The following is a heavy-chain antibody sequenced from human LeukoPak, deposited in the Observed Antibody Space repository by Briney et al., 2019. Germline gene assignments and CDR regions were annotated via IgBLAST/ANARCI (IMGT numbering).Heavy chain of an antibody. Sequence: SETLSLTCTVSGGSIRSNSYYWGWIRQPPGKGLEWIGSIYYSGSTYYNPSLKSRVTISVDTSKNQFSLKLSSVTAADTAVYYCAIQALYYYDSSGYPLPWYFDLWGRGALVTVSS. V-gene: IGHV4-39*01. CDR1: GGSIRSNSYY. CDR3: AIQALYYYDSSGYPLPWYFDL. CDR2: IYYSGST. D-gene: IGHD3-22*01. J-gene: IGHJ2*01.